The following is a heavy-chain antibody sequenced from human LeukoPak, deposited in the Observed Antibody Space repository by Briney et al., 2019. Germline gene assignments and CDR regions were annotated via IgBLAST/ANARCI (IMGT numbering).Heavy chain of an antibody. V-gene: IGHV4-30-2*01. CDR1: GASISSGGDS. Sequence: SETLSLTCSVSGASISSGGDSWSWIRQPPGKGLEWIGYIYHGGSTYYNPSLKSRVTISVDSSKNQFSLRLSSVTAADTAMYYCARGGLGVGAIRIDCWGQGTLVTVSS. J-gene: IGHJ4*02. CDR2: IYHGGST. CDR3: ARGGLGVGAIRIDC. D-gene: IGHD1-26*01.